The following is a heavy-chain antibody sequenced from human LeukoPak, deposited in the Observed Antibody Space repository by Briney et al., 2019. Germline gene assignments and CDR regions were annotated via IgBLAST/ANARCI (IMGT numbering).Heavy chain of an antibody. J-gene: IGHJ4*02. V-gene: IGHV3-74*01. CDR2: INGDGSST. Sequence: GGSLRLSCAASGFTFSSYWMHWVRHAPGKGLVWVSRINGDGSSTTYVDSVMGRFTISRDNAKNTLYLRMNSVRAEDTAVYYCARGNIAAAGIHYWGQGTLVIVSS. CDR3: ARGNIAAAGIHY. CDR1: GFTFSSYW. D-gene: IGHD6-13*01.